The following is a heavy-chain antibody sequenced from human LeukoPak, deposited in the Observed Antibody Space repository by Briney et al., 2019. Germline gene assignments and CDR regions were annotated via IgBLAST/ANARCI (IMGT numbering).Heavy chain of an antibody. Sequence: PSETLSLTCAVYGGSFSGYYWSWIRQPPGKGLEWIGEINHSGSTNYNPSLKSRVTISVDTSKNQFSLKLSSVTAADTAVYYCARAGGCYSTWGQGTLVTVSS. J-gene: IGHJ4*02. V-gene: IGHV4-34*01. CDR3: ARAGGCYST. CDR1: GGSFSGYY. CDR2: INHSGST. D-gene: IGHD2-21*01.